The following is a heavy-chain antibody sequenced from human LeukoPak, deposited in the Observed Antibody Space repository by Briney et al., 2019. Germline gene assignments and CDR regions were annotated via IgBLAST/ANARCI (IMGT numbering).Heavy chain of an antibody. J-gene: IGHJ3*02. CDR3: AKGDSSGYYDAFDI. CDR1: GFTFSSYA. V-gene: IGHV3-23*01. CDR2: ISGSGGST. D-gene: IGHD3-22*01. Sequence: GGSPRLSCAASGFTFSSYAMNWVRQAPGKGLEWVSGISGSGGSTYYADSVKGRFTISRDNSKNTLYLQMNSLRAEDTAVYYCAKGDSSGYYDAFDIWGQGTMVTVSS.